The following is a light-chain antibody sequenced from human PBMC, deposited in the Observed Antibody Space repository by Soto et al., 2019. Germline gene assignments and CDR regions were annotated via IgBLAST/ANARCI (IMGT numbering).Light chain of an antibody. CDR3: QQRLSYPIT. CDR1: QTISSW. Sequence: DIHITQAPSTLSGSVRHRLTISCRASQTISSWLAWYQQKPGKAPKLLIHTASSVQTGVPSRFSGIGSGTEFTLTIGSLQPEDFATYYCQQRLSYPITVGQGTDWRL. V-gene: IGKV1-5*01. J-gene: IGKJ5*01. CDR2: TAS.